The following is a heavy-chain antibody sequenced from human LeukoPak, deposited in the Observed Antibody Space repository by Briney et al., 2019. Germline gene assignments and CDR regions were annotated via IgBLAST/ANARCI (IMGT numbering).Heavy chain of an antibody. CDR1: GFTFSSYA. D-gene: IGHD3-3*01. CDR3: AKDLVTVAYYDFWSGSAFDI. J-gene: IGHJ3*02. CDR2: ISGSGGST. V-gene: IGHV3-23*01. Sequence: GGSLRLSCAASGFTFSSYATSWVRQAPGKGLEWVSDISGSGGSTYYADSVKGRSTISRDNSKNTLYLQMNSLRAEDTAVYYCAKDLVTVAYYDFWSGSAFDIWGQGTMVTVSS.